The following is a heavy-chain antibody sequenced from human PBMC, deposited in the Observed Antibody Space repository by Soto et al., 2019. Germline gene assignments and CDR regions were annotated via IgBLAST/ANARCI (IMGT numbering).Heavy chain of an antibody. CDR1: GFTFSSYS. V-gene: IGHV3-21*01. Sequence: GGSLRHSCAASGFTFSSYSMNWVRQAPGKGLEWVSSISSSSSYIYYADSVKGRFTISRDNAKNSLYLQMNSLRAEDTAVYYCARVILLWFGELLYRRDYYYYGMDVWGQGTTVTVSS. CDR2: ISSSSSYI. CDR3: ARVILLWFGELLYRRDYYYYGMDV. D-gene: IGHD3-10*01. J-gene: IGHJ6*02.